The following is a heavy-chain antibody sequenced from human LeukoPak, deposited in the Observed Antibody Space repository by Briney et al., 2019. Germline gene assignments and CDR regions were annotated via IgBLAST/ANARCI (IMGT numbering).Heavy chain of an antibody. J-gene: IGHJ6*03. CDR3: ARDLGPTGYMDV. D-gene: IGHD3/OR15-3a*01. Sequence: PGGSLRLSCAASGFTFSSYEMNWVRQAPGKGLEWVSYISSSGSTIYYADSVKGRFTISRDNAKNSLYLQMNSLRAEDTAVYYRARDLGPTGYMDVWGKGTTVTISS. CDR2: ISSSGSTI. CDR1: GFTFSSYE. V-gene: IGHV3-48*03.